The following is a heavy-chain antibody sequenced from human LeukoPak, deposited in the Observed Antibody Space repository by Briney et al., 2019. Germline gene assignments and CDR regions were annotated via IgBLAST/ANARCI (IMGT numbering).Heavy chain of an antibody. V-gene: IGHV3-21*01. J-gene: IGHJ6*03. Sequence: GGSLRLSCAASGFTFSSYSMNWVRQARGKGLEWVSSISSSSSYIYYADSVKGRFTIPRDNAKNSLYLQMNSLRAEDTAVYYCARDPYSGGYGDYYYYYMDLWGQGTTVTISS. D-gene: IGHD1-26*01. CDR3: ARDPYSGGYGDYYYYYMDL. CDR1: GFTFSSYS. CDR2: ISSSSSYI.